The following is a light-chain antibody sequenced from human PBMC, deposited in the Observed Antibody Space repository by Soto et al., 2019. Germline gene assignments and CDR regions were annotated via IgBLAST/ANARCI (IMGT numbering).Light chain of an antibody. CDR3: QQYNSWLWT. J-gene: IGKJ1*01. Sequence: EIVMTQSPATLSVSPGEGATLSCRASQSVSSKLAWYQQKPGQAPRLLIYGASTRATGIPARFSGSGSGTDFTLIISSLRSEDSAVYYCQQYNSWLWTFGQGTKVEIK. CDR2: GAS. CDR1: QSVSSK. V-gene: IGKV3-15*01.